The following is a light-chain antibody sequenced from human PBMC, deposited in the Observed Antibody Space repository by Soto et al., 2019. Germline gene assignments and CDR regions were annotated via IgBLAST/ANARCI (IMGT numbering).Light chain of an antibody. CDR3: HQYNNWWT. V-gene: IGKV3-15*01. J-gene: IGKJ1*01. CDR2: VSS. CDR1: QSVSSN. Sequence: EIVMTQSPSTLSVSPGDRATLSCRASQSVSSNLAWYQQKPGQAPRLLIYVSSSRVTGIPARFSGSGSGAEFTLTITSLQSEDFAVYYCHQYNNWWTFGQGTKVDIK.